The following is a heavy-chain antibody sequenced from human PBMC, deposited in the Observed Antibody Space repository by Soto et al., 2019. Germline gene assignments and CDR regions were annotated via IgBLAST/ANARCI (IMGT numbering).Heavy chain of an antibody. V-gene: IGHV1-3*01. CDR1: VSTFTNYA. J-gene: IGHJ6*02. D-gene: IGHD5-12*01. CDR3: ARDPETGYDYNGVGYYYYGMDV. CDR2: INAGNGNT. Sequence: ATLRVSDQASVSTFTNYALHCVRSPHCQTEVWMGGINAGNGNTKYSQKFQGRVNITRDTSASTAYMGLSSLRSEDTAVYYCARDPETGYDYNGVGYYYYGMDVWGQGTTVTVSS.